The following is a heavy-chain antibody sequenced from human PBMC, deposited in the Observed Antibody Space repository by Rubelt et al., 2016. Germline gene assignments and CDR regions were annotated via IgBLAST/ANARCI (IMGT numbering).Heavy chain of an antibody. V-gene: IGHV3-33*01. Sequence: QVQLVESGGGVVQPGRSLRLSCAASGFTFSIHGMHWVRQAPGKGLEWLALIHYDGSNKFYADSVKGRFTISRDNSKNTRYLQMSSLRAEDTAVYFCARNGGDSWGQGTLVTVSS. CDR1: GFTFSIHG. J-gene: IGHJ4*02. CDR3: ARNGGDS. CDR2: IHYDGSNK.